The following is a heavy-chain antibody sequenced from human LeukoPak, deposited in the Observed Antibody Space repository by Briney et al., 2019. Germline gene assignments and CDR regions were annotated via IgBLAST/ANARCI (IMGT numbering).Heavy chain of an antibody. D-gene: IGHD1-26*01. V-gene: IGHV3-48*01. CDR1: GFTFSSYS. Sequence: QSGGSLRLSCAASGFTFSSYSMNWVRQAPGKGLEWVSYITSSSSPIYYADSVQGRFTISRDNAKNSLFLQMNSLRAEDMAVYYCARSSSGAKDYWAQGTLVTVSS. J-gene: IGHJ4*02. CDR2: ITSSSSPI. CDR3: ARSSSGAKDY.